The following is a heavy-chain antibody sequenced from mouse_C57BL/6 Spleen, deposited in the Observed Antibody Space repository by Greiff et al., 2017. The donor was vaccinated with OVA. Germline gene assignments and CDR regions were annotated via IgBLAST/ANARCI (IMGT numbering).Heavy chain of an antibody. CDR3: ARQDAEGFAH. CDR1: GYAFTNYL. V-gene: IGHV1-54*01. CDR2: INPGSGGT. Sequence: QVQLQQSGAELVRPGTSVKVSCKASGYAFTNYLIEWVKQRPGQGLEWIGVINPGSGGTNYNEKFKGKATLTADKSSSTAYMQLSSLTSEDSAVYFCARQDAEGFAHWGQGTLVTVSA. J-gene: IGHJ3*01.